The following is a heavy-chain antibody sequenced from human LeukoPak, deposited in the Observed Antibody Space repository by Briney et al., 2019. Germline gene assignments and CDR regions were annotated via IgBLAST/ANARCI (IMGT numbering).Heavy chain of an antibody. CDR2: INPSGGST. V-gene: IGHV1-46*01. CDR1: GYTFTSYY. CDR3: ARGSFRHYDSSGYQFRGYYYYMDV. J-gene: IGHJ6*03. Sequence: GASVKVSCKASGYTFTSYYMHWVRQAPGQGLEWMGIINPSGGSTSYAQKFQGRVTMTRDTSISTAYMELSRLRSDDTAVYYCARGSFRHYDSSGYQFRGYYYYMDVWGKGTTVTISS. D-gene: IGHD3-22*01.